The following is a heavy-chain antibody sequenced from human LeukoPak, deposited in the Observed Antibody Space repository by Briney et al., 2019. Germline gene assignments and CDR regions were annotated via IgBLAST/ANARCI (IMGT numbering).Heavy chain of an antibody. J-gene: IGHJ3*02. CDR3: AGLSSGWLDAFDI. Sequence: PGRSLRLSCAASGFTFSSYGMHWVRQALGKGLEWVAVIWYDGSNKYYADSVKGRFTISRDNSKNTLYLQMNSLRAEDTAVYYCAGLSSGWLDAFDIWGQGTMVTVSS. V-gene: IGHV3-33*01. CDR1: GFTFSSYG. CDR2: IWYDGSNK. D-gene: IGHD6-19*01.